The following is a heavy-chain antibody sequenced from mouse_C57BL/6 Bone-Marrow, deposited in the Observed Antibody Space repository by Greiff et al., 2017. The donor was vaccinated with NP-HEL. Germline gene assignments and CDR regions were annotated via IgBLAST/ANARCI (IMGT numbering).Heavy chain of an antibody. J-gene: IGHJ1*03. Sequence: DVQLVESEGGLVQPGSSMKLSCTASGFTFSDYYMAWVRQVPEKGLEWVANINYDGSSTYYLDSLKSRFIISRDNAKNILYLQMSSLKSEDTATYYCARWDYYGKGYFDVWGTGTAVTVSS. CDR3: ARWDYYGKGYFDV. CDR1: GFTFSDYY. D-gene: IGHD1-1*01. CDR2: INYDGSST. V-gene: IGHV5-16*01.